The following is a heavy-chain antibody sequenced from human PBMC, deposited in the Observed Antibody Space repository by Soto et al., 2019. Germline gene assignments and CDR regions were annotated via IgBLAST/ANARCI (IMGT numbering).Heavy chain of an antibody. J-gene: IGHJ5*02. D-gene: IGHD1-1*01. Sequence: ASVKVSCKASGGTFSSYAISWVRQAPGQGLEWMGGIIPIFGTANYAQKFQGRVTITADESTSTAYMELSSLRSEDTAVYYCARGYNWNDETRGTGFDPWGQGTLVTVSS. CDR2: IIPIFGTA. CDR3: ARGYNWNDETRGTGFDP. CDR1: GGTFSSYA. V-gene: IGHV1-69*13.